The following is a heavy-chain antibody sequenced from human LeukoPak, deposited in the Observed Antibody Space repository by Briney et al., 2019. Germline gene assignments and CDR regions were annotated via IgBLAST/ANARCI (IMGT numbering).Heavy chain of an antibody. CDR1: GGSFSGYY. CDR3: ARETRLPVWGSYRYTSIDY. CDR2: INHSGST. Sequence: SETLSLTCAVYGGSFSGYYWSWIRQPPGKGLEWIGEINHSGSTNYNPSLKSRVTISVDTSKNQFSLKLSSVTAADTAVYYCARETRLPVWGSYRYTSIDYWGQGTLVTVPS. D-gene: IGHD3-16*02. J-gene: IGHJ4*02. V-gene: IGHV4-34*01.